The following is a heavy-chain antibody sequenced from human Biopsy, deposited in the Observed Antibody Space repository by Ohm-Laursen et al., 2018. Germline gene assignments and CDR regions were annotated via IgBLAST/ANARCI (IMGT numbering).Heavy chain of an antibody. V-gene: IGHV3-30*18. D-gene: IGHD5/OR15-5a*01. J-gene: IGHJ6*02. CDR2: ISYDQITK. CDR3: AKDLSVYYYYGIDV. Sequence: RSLRLSCSASGFTFRTYGMHWVRLAPGKGLEWVAVISYDQITKHYADSVRGRFTISRDNSKNTLYLQVNSLRAEDTAVYYCAKDLSVYYYYGIDVWGQGTTVTVS. CDR1: GFTFRTYG.